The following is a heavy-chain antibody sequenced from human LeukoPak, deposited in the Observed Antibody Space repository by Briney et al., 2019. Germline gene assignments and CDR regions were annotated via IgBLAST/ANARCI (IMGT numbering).Heavy chain of an antibody. CDR1: GGTFSSYA. D-gene: IGHD2-15*01. CDR3: ARDRGYCTGGSCSDYYYGLDV. CDR2: IIPIFGIT. V-gene: IGHV1-69*04. J-gene: IGHJ6*02. Sequence: ASVKVSCKASGGTFSSYAISWVRQAPGQGLEWMGRIIPIFGITNYAQKSQGRVTITADKSTSTAYMGLSSLRSEDTAVYYCARDRGYCTGGSCSDYYYGLDVWGQGTTVTVSS.